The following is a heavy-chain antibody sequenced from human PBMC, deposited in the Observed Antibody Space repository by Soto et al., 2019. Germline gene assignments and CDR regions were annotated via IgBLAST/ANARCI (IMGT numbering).Heavy chain of an antibody. V-gene: IGHV5-51*07. D-gene: IGHD3-22*01. J-gene: IGHJ3*02. CDR2: IYPGDSDT. CDR3: ARHETYYYDSSGYPDI. Sequence: GESLKISGKGSGYSFTSYWIGWLHQMPGKGLEWMGIIYPGDSDTRYSPSFQGQVTISADKSISPAYLQWSSLKASDTAMYYCARHETYYYDSSGYPDIWGQGTMVTVSS. CDR1: GYSFTSYW.